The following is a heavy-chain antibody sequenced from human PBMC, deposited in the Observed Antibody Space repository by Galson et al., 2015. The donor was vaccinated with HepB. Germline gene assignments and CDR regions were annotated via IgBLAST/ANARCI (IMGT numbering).Heavy chain of an antibody. CDR3: ARGGGVVVLAAKFYLFDY. D-gene: IGHD2-2*01. J-gene: IGHJ4*02. CDR1: GGSISSSSYY. V-gene: IGHV4-39*07. CDR2: IYYSGST. Sequence: ETLSLTCTVSGGSISSSSYYWGWIRQPPGKGLEWIGSIYYSGSTYYNPSLKSRVTISVDTSKNQFSLKLSSVTAADTAVYYCARGGGVVVLAAKFYLFDYWGQGTLVTVSS.